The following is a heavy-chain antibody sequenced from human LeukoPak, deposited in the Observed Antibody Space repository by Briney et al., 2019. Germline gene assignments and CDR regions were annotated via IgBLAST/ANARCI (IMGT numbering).Heavy chain of an antibody. V-gene: IGHV3-23*01. Sequence: GGSLRLSCAASGFTFSNYDLSWVRQAPGKGLEWISVISGRGDITYYADSVKGRFIISTDTSKNTLYLQMNSLRAEDTAVYYCAKDQDYWGQGTLVTVSS. CDR1: GFTFSNYD. J-gene: IGHJ4*02. CDR3: AKDQDY. CDR2: ISGRGDIT.